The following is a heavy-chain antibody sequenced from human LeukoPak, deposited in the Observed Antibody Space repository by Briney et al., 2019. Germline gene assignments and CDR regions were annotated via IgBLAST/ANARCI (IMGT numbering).Heavy chain of an antibody. CDR1: GGSISSYY. D-gene: IGHD2-21*02. V-gene: IGHV4-59*01. J-gene: IGHJ5*02. Sequence: PSETLSLTCTVSGGSISSYYWSWIRQPPGKGLEWIGYIYYSGSTNYNPSLKSRVTISVDTSKNQSSLKLSSVTAADTAVYYCARAYCGGDCYHRGNWFDPWGQGTLVTVSS. CDR2: IYYSGST. CDR3: ARAYCGGDCYHRGNWFDP.